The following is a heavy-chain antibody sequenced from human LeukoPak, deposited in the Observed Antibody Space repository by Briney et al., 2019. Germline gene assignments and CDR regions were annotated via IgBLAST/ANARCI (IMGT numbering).Heavy chain of an antibody. CDR3: ARGRNYGLADI. Sequence: GASVKVSCKASGYTFTSYGISWVRQAPGQGLEWMGWISANNNNTDNVQKLQGRVTMTTDTSTSTAYMELRSLRSDDTAVYYCARGRNYGLADIWGQGTMVTVSS. D-gene: IGHD1-7*01. V-gene: IGHV1-18*01. CDR1: GYTFTSYG. CDR2: ISANNNNT. J-gene: IGHJ3*02.